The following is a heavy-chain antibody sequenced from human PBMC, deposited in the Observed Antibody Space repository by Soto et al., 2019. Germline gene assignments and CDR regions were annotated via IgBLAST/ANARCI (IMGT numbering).Heavy chain of an antibody. V-gene: IGHV3-11*06. D-gene: IGHD5-12*01. CDR2: ISSSSGST. Sequence: GGSLRLSCAASGFTFSDYYMSWIRQAPGKGLEHISYISSSSGSTNYADSVKGRFTISRDNAKNSLYLQMSSLRAEDTAVYYCARARGGSDPLCYYQGMDVWGQGTTVAVSS. CDR1: GFTFSDYY. CDR3: ARARGGSDPLCYYQGMDV. J-gene: IGHJ6*02.